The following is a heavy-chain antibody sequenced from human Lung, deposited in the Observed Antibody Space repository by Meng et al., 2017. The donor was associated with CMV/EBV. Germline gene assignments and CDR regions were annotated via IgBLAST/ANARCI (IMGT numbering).Heavy chain of an antibody. Sequence: ASXXVSXKASGYTFIAYAFSWVRQAPGQGHEWMGWISAYNGNTNYAQKVQGRVTMTTDTSTSTAYMELRSLRSDDTAVYYCARGTGYSSSSGVYWGQGTLVTVSS. CDR3: ARGTGYSSSSGVY. V-gene: IGHV1-18*01. J-gene: IGHJ4*02. D-gene: IGHD6-6*01. CDR1: GYTFIAYA. CDR2: ISAYNGNT.